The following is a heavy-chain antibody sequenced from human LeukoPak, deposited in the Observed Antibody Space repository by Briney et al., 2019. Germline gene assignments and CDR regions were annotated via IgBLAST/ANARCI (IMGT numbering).Heavy chain of an antibody. CDR2: IYYSGST. J-gene: IGHJ4*02. CDR1: GGSISSYY. V-gene: IGHV4-59*08. D-gene: IGHD3-16*01. Sequence: SETLSLTCTASGGSISSYYWSWIRQPPGKGLEWIGYIYYSGSTNYNPSLKSRVTISVDTSKNQFSLKLSSVTAADTAVYYRARHRTGELDYWGQGTLVTVSS. CDR3: ARHRTGELDY.